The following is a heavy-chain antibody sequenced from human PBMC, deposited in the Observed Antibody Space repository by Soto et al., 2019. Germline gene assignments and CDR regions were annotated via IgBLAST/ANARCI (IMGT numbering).Heavy chain of an antibody. J-gene: IGHJ5*02. CDR1: GFTFSSYW. CDR2: INSDGSTT. D-gene: IGHD2-2*01. V-gene: IGHV3-74*01. Sequence: PGGSLRLSCAASGFTFSSYWMHWVRQAPGKGLVWVSRINSDGSTTTYADSVKGRFTISRDNAKNTLYLQMNSLRAEDTAVYYCARPLVPAAPNCFDPWGQGTLVTVSS. CDR3: ARPLVPAAPNCFDP.